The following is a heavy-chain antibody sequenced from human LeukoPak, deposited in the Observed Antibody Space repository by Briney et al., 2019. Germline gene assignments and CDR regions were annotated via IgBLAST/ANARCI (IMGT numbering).Heavy chain of an antibody. V-gene: IGHV3-21*01. CDR2: LSGSSSYI. J-gene: IGHJ4*02. CDR1: GFTFSSYS. D-gene: IGHD2-15*01. CDR3: ARDSQAYCSGGSCSMFDY. Sequence: GGSLRLSCAASGFTFSSYSMNWVRQAPGKGLEWVSSLSGSSSYIYYADSVKGRFTISRDNARNSLYLQMHSLRAEDTAVYYCARDSQAYCSGGSCSMFDYWGQGTLVTVSS.